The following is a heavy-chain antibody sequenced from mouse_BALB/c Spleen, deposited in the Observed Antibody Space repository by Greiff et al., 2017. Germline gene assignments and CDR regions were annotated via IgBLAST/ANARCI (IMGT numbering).Heavy chain of an antibody. V-gene: IGHV5-6-5*01. D-gene: IGHD2-13*01. CDR2: ISSGGST. J-gene: IGHJ4*01. Sequence: DVKLVESGGGLVKPGGSLKLSCAASGFTFSSYAMSWVRQTPEKRLEWVASISSGGSTYYPDSVKGRFTISRDNARNILYLQMSSLRSEDTAMYYCARKDYCPGAMDYWGQGTSVTVSS. CDR3: ARKDYCPGAMDY. CDR1: GFTFSSYA.